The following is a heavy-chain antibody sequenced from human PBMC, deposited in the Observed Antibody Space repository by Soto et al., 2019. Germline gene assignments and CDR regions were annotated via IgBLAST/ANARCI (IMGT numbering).Heavy chain of an antibody. Sequence: ESLKISCQGSGYTFTNYWITWVRQMPGKGLEWLGRIDPSDSYTNYSPSFQGRVTISADRSISTAYLQWSSLKASDTAIYYCARGYSSTWYEDYWGQGTLVTVSS. D-gene: IGHD6-13*01. CDR3: ARGYSSTWYEDY. CDR2: IDPSDSYT. V-gene: IGHV5-10-1*01. CDR1: GYTFTNYW. J-gene: IGHJ4*02.